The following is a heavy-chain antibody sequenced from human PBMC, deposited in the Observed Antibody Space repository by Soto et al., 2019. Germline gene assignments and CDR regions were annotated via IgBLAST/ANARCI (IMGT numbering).Heavy chain of an antibody. CDR1: GYTFTSYG. CDR3: ARAIVVVPAAVYYGMDV. J-gene: IGHJ6*02. Sequence: ASVKVSCKASGYTFTSYGISWVRQAPGQGLEWMGWISAYNGNTNYAQKLQGRVTMTTDTSTSTAYMELRSLRSDDTAVYYCARAIVVVPAAVYYGMDVWGQGXTVTVYS. V-gene: IGHV1-18*01. D-gene: IGHD2-2*01. CDR2: ISAYNGNT.